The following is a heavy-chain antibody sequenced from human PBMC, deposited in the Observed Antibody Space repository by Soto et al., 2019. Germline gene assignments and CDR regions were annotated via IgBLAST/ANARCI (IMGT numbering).Heavy chain of an antibody. J-gene: IGHJ6*02. V-gene: IGHV1-69*01. CDR3: ARGYSNYAYYYYYGMDV. D-gene: IGHD4-4*01. CDR1: GGTFSSYA. CDR2: IIPIFGTA. Sequence: QVQLVQSGAEVKKPGSSVKVSCKASGGTFSSYAISWVRQAPGQGLEWMGGIIPIFGTANYAQKFQGRVTITADVSTSTAYMELSSLRSEDTAVYYCARGYSNYAYYYYYGMDVWGQGTTVTVSS.